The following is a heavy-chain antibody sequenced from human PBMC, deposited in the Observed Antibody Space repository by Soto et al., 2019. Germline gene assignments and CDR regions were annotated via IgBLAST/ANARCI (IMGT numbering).Heavy chain of an antibody. D-gene: IGHD3-9*01. CDR1: DDSINSDKYY. CDR3: ARLEGLATISYYFDF. V-gene: IGHV4-39*01. Sequence: QLQLQESGPGLLKPSETLSLTCSVSDDSINSDKYYWGWIRQPPGKGLEWIGSIYYRGNAYYNPSLKTRVTISLDKPRSQFSLKLNSVTAADSAVYFCARLEGLATISYYFDFWGPGALVTVSS. CDR2: IYYRGNA. J-gene: IGHJ4*02.